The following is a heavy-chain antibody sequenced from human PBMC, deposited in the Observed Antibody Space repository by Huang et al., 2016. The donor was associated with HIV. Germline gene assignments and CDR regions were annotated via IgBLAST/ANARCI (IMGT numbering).Heavy chain of an antibody. CDR3: ATLPPVNYGRSGGRVRDY. CDR2: MNPNSGNT. D-gene: IGHD2-15*01. Sequence: QVQLVQSGAEVKKPGASVKVSCKASGYTFSNYDINWVRQAPGQGLEWMGWMNPNSGNTGYARKCQGRVTITRSTSISTAYMELSRLRFEDTAVYYCATLPPVNYGRSGGRVRDYWGQGSLVTVSS. CDR1: GYTFSNYD. J-gene: IGHJ4*02. V-gene: IGHV1-8*01.